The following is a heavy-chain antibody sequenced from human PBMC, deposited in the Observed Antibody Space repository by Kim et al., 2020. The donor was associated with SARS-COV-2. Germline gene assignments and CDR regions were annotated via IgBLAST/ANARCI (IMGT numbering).Heavy chain of an antibody. CDR1: GFTFSIHA. CDR2: ISKDGNFE. CDR3: ARERVVVAGDAVDI. D-gene: IGHD3-22*01. J-gene: IGHJ3*02. V-gene: IGHV3-30-3*01. Sequence: GGSLRLSCAASGFTFSIHAMHWVRQAPGKGLEWVAFISKDGNFEYYADSVKGRFTISRDNSKSTLYVQLNSLRTDDTVVYYCARERVVVAGDAVDIWGEG.